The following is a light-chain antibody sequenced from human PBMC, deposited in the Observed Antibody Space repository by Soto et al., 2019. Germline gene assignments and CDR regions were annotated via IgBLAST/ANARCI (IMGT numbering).Light chain of an antibody. CDR1: RSDVGAYNY. V-gene: IGLV2-14*01. J-gene: IGLJ1*01. CDR3: SSFTSRFTFV. Sequence: QSALTPPASVSGSPGQSIAISCTGTRSDVGAYNYVSWYQQHPGKAPKLMISEVTNRPSGVSDRFSGSKSGNTASLTISGLQAEDEADYYCSSFTSRFTFVFGTGTKLTVL. CDR2: EVT.